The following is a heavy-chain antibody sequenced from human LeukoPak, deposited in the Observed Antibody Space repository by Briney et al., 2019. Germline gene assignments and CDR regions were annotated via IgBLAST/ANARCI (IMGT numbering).Heavy chain of an antibody. V-gene: IGHV3-7*01. CDR2: IKQDGSEK. D-gene: IGHD3-22*01. J-gene: IGHJ4*02. CDR3: ARIYYDTSGDE. CDR1: EFTFGSYW. Sequence: PGGSLRLSCAASEFTFGSYWMSWVRQAPGKGLEWVANIKQDGSEKYYVDSVKGRFTVSRDNAKKSLYLQMNSLRAEDTAVYYCARIYYDTSGDEWGQGTLVTVSS.